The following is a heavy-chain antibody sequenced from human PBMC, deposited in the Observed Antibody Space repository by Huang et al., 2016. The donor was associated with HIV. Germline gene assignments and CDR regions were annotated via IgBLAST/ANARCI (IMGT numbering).Heavy chain of an antibody. J-gene: IGHJ6*03. CDR2: INAGNGNT. CDR3: ARVALSLSSQYYYMDV. CDR1: GYTFPKFA. V-gene: IGHV1-3*01. Sequence: QVQLVQSGAEVKEPGASVKVSCKASGYTFPKFAVHWVRQAPGQRLEWMEWINAGNGNTHYSQKFQDRLTISRDSFANTTYMALSSLRSEDTAVYYCARVALSLSSQYYYMDVWGKGTTVTVSS. D-gene: IGHD3-10*01.